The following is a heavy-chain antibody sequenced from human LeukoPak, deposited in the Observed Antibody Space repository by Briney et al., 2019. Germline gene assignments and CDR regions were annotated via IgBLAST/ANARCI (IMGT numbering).Heavy chain of an antibody. Sequence: SEPLSLTCSVSGGSISIYYWSWIRQPAGQGLELIGRIYTSGTTNYNPSLQSRVTMSVDSSKNQFSLKLNSVTAADTAVYYCARGRYCTTTSCTYWYFDLWGRGTLVTVSS. J-gene: IGHJ2*01. V-gene: IGHV4-4*07. D-gene: IGHD2-2*01. CDR2: IYTSGTT. CDR1: GGSISIYY. CDR3: ARGRYCTTTSCTYWYFDL.